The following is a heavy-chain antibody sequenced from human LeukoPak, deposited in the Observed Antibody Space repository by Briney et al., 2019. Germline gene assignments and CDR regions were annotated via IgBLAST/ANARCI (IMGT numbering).Heavy chain of an antibody. V-gene: IGHV4-39*07. J-gene: IGHJ4*02. D-gene: IGHD5-12*01. CDR1: GGSISSSNYY. CDR2: IYYSWTT. CDR3: ARARGYDYPDY. Sequence: SETLSLTCAVSGGSISSSNYYWGWIPQPPGKGLEWIGSIYYSWTTYYNASLKSRITMSLATSRTQFYLMLSSVTAADTAVYYCARARGYDYPDYWGQGTLVTVSS.